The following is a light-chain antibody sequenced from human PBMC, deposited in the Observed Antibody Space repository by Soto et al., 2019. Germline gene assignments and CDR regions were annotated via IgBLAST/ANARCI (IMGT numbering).Light chain of an antibody. CDR1: QSILYSNNKNY. V-gene: IGKV4-1*01. J-gene: IGKJ1*01. CDR3: HQYYNTPKN. CDR2: WAS. Sequence: DIVMTQSPDSLAVSLGERATINCKSSQSILYSNNKNYLAWYQQKPGQPPKLLINWASTRESGVPDRFSRSRSGTDFTLTNSSLQAEDVAVYYCHQYYNTPKNFGKGTKGEIK.